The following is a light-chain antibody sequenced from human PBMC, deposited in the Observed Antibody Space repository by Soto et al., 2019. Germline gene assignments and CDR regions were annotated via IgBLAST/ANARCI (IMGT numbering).Light chain of an antibody. J-gene: IGLJ1*01. V-gene: IGLV2-18*02. Sequence: QSVLTQPPSVSGCPGQSVTISCTGTSSDVGSYNRVSWYQQPPGTAPKLMIYEVSNRPSGVPDRFSGSKSGNTASLTISGLQAEDEADYYCNSYTTSATYVFGTGTKVTVL. CDR2: EVS. CDR1: SSDVGSYNR. CDR3: NSYTTSATYV.